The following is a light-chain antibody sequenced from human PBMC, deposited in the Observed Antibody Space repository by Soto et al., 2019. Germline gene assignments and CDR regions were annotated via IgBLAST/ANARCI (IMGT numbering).Light chain of an antibody. Sequence: EIVLTQSPGTLSLSPGERATLSCRAGQTVSSNYLAWYQQKPGQAPRLLIHGASNRATGIPDRFSGSGSGTDFTLTISRLEPEDSAVYYCQQFGSPWTFGQGTRLGI. CDR3: QQFGSPWT. V-gene: IGKV3-20*01. J-gene: IGKJ2*02. CDR2: GAS. CDR1: QTVSSNY.